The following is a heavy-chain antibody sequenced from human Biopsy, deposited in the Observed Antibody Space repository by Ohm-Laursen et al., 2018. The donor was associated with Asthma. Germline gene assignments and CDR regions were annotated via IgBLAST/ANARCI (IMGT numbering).Heavy chain of an antibody. CDR2: IYYSGST. J-gene: IGHJ4*02. Sequence: SQTLSLTCTVSYGSITSGGYYWTWIRQHPGKGLEWIGFIYYSGSTYYNPSLKSRVSISIDTSKNQFSLKLSSVTAADTDVYYCARAQDYYDSRGYYRSFDYWGQGTLVTVSS. CDR1: YGSITSGGYY. D-gene: IGHD3-22*01. V-gene: IGHV4-31*03. CDR3: ARAQDYYDSRGYYRSFDY.